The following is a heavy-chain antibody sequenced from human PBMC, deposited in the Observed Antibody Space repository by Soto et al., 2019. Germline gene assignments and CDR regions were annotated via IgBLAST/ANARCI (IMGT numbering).Heavy chain of an antibody. J-gene: IGHJ4*02. D-gene: IGHD5-12*01. V-gene: IGHV4-39*01. CDR2: IYYSGST. CDR3: ASKYSGYDLYYFDY. CDR1: GGSISSSSYY. Sequence: QLQLQESGPGLVKPSETLSLTCTVSGGSISSSSYYWGWIRQPPGKGLEWIGSIYYSGSTYYNPSLKSRVTIPVDTSKNQFSLKLSSVTAADTAVYYCASKYSGYDLYYFDYWGQGTLVTVSS.